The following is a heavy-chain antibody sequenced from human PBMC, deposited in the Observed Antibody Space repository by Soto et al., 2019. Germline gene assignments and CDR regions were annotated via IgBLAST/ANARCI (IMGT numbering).Heavy chain of an antibody. J-gene: IGHJ4*02. Sequence: EGQLVESGGGLVKPGGSLRLSCAASGFTFSSYSMNWVRQAPGKGLEWVSSISSSSSYIYYADSVKGRFTISRDNAKNSLYLQMNSLRAEDTAVYYCARIGWELLFDYFDYWGQGTLVTVSS. V-gene: IGHV3-21*01. CDR2: ISSSSSYI. D-gene: IGHD1-26*01. CDR3: ARIGWELLFDYFDY. CDR1: GFTFSSYS.